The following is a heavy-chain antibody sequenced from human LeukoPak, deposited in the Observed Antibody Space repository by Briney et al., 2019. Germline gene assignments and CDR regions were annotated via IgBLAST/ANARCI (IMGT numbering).Heavy chain of an antibody. Sequence: ASVKVPCKASGYTFTDYYIHWVRQAPGQGLEWMGWINPNSGGTKFAQKFQGRVTMTRDTSISTVYMALSRLRSDDTAIYYCARGVITIGYMDVWGKGTTVTISS. CDR3: ARGVITIGYMDV. J-gene: IGHJ6*03. CDR2: INPNSGGT. CDR1: GYTFTDYY. V-gene: IGHV1-2*02. D-gene: IGHD3-9*01.